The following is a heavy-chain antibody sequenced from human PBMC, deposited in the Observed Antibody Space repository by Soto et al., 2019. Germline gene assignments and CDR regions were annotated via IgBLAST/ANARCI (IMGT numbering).Heavy chain of an antibody. CDR3: ARDPGYCSGGSCYPRIWFDY. J-gene: IGHJ4*02. Sequence: PGGSLRLSCAASGFTFSSYSMNWVRQAPGKGLEWVSYISSSSTIYYADSVKGRFTISRDNAKNSLYLQMNSLRDEDTAVYYCARDPGYCSGGSCYPRIWFDYWGQGTLVTVSS. V-gene: IGHV3-48*02. CDR1: GFTFSSYS. CDR2: ISSSSTI. D-gene: IGHD2-15*01.